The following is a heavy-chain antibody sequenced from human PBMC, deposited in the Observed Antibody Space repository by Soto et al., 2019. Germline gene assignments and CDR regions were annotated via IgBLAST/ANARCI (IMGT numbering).Heavy chain of an antibody. Sequence: SETLSLTCTVSGGSVSSGSYYWSWIRQPPGKGLEWIGYIYYSGSTNYNPSLKSRVTISVDTSKNQFSLKLSSVTAADTAVYYCAREGIENIAARRDYYYGMDVWGQGTTVTVSS. CDR1: GGSVSSGSYY. V-gene: IGHV4-61*01. J-gene: IGHJ6*02. CDR2: IYYSGST. CDR3: AREGIENIAARRDYYYGMDV. D-gene: IGHD6-6*01.